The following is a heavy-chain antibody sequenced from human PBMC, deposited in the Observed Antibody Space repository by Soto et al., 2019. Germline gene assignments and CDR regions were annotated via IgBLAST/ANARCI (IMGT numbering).Heavy chain of an antibody. D-gene: IGHD3-9*01. CDR2: MNPNSGNT. V-gene: IGHV1-8*01. CDR3: ARHKGDILDYYYYMDV. Sequence: ASVKVSCKASGYTFTSYDINWVRQATGQGLEWMGWMNPNSGNTGYAQKFQGRVTMTRNTSISTAYMELSSLRSEDTAVYYCARHKGDILDYYYYMDVWGKGTTVTVSS. J-gene: IGHJ6*03. CDR1: GYTFTSYD.